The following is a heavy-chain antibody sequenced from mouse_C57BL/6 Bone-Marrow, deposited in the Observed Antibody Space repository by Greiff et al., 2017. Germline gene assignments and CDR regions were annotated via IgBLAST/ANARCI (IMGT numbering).Heavy chain of an antibody. D-gene: IGHD2-4*01. CDR1: GYTFTSYG. V-gene: IGHV1-81*01. CDR2: IYPRSGNT. Sequence: VQLQQSGAELARPGASVKLSCKASGYTFTSYGISWVKQRTGQGLEWIGEIYPRSGNTYYNEKFKGKATLTADKSSSTAYMELRSLTTEESAVYFCASYDYGWFAYWGQGTLVTVSA. CDR3: ASYDYGWFAY. J-gene: IGHJ3*01.